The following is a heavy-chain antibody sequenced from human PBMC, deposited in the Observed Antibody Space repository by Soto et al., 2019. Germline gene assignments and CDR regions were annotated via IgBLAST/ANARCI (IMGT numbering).Heavy chain of an antibody. CDR2: ISGSGGST. J-gene: IGHJ4*02. D-gene: IGHD5-12*01. CDR1: GFTFSSYA. Sequence: GGSLRLSCAASGFTFSSYAMSWVRQAPGKGLEWVSAISGSGGSTYYADSVKGRFTISRDNSKNTLYLQMNSLRAEDTAVYYCVKDGLSKLLRNPHLADHFAYWGQGTLVTGSS. V-gene: IGHV3-23*01. CDR3: VKDGLSKLLRNPHLADHFAY.